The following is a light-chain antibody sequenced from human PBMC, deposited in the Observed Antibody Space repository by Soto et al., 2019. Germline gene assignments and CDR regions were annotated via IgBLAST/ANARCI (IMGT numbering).Light chain of an antibody. CDR2: GAS. J-gene: IGKJ5*01. V-gene: IGKV1-9*01. Sequence: DIQLTQSPSFLSAPVGDRVTITCRASQGISSYLAWFQQKPGRXPNXXIYGASTLQSGVPSRFSGIGSGTDVTLTIRNLQPEDGATYDGQQLNAYPLTFGQGTRLEIK. CDR1: QGISSY. CDR3: QQLNAYPLT.